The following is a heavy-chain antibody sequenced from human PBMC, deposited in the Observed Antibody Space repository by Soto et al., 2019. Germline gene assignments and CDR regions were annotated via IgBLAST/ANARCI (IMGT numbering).Heavy chain of an antibody. V-gene: IGHV1-2*04. CDR2: INPNSGGT. Sequence: ASVKVSCTASGYTFTGYYMHWVRQAPGQGLEWMGWINPNSGGTNYAQKFQGWVTMTRDTSISTAYMELSRLRSDDTAVYYCARGATIFGVASFDYWGQGTLVTVSS. CDR1: GYTFTGYY. D-gene: IGHD3-3*01. CDR3: ARGATIFGVASFDY. J-gene: IGHJ4*02.